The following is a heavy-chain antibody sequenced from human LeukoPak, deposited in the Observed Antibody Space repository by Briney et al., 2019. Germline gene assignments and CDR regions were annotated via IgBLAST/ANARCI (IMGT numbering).Heavy chain of an antibody. J-gene: IGHJ4*02. CDR1: GGSISSGSYC. D-gene: IGHD3-22*01. Sequence: SETLSLTCTVSGGSISSGSYCWSWIRQPAGKGLEWIGHIYSSGSTNYNPSLKGRVTISIDTSKNQFSLKLTSVTAADTAVYFCARGVGYDDTLGSYYGFFDYWGQGTLVAVSS. CDR3: ARGVGYDDTLGSYYGFFDY. CDR2: IYSSGST. V-gene: IGHV4-61*09.